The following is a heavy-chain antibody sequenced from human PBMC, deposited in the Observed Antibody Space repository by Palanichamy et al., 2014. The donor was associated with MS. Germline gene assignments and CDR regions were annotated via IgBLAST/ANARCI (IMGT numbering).Heavy chain of an antibody. Sequence: QVQLVQSGAEVKKSGASVKVSCKTSGYTFTGYYMHWVRQAPGQGLEWMGWIDHNSGGTNYAQKFEGRVTMTRDTSISTAYMELSTLRSDDTAVYYCARRGSYGYDYWGQGTLVTASS. CDR1: GYTFTGYY. D-gene: IGHD5-18*01. CDR2: IDHNSGGT. V-gene: IGHV1-2*02. CDR3: ARRGSYGYDY. J-gene: IGHJ4*02.